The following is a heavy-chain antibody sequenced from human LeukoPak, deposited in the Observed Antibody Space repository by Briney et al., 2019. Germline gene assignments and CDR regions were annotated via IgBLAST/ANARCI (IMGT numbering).Heavy chain of an antibody. Sequence: PGGSLRLSCAASGFTFDDSVMSWVRQAPGKGLEWVSSINWNGGSTGYADSVKGRFTISRDNAKNSLYLQMNSLRAEDTAVYYCARDYPLPATDYWGQGTLVTVSS. J-gene: IGHJ4*02. CDR2: INWNGGST. CDR1: GFTFDDSV. V-gene: IGHV3-20*04. CDR3: ARDYPLPATDY. D-gene: IGHD2-2*01.